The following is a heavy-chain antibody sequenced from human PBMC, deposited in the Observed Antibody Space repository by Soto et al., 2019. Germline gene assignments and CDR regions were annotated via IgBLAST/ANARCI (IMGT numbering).Heavy chain of an antibody. CDR1: GGTFSSYA. CDR2: IIPIFGTA. D-gene: IGHD2-15*01. Sequence: QVQLVQSGAEVKKPGSSVKVSCKASGGTFSSYAISWVRQAPGQGLEWMGGIIPIFGTANYAQKFQGRITSTADESTSTAYMELSSLRSDDTAVYYCAREKGYCSGGSCYAGYYYYGMDVWGQGTTVTVSS. J-gene: IGHJ6*02. V-gene: IGHV1-69*01. CDR3: AREKGYCSGGSCYAGYYYYGMDV.